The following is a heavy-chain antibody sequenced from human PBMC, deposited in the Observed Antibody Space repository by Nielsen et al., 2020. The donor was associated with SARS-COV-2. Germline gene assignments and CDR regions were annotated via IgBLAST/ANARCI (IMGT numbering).Heavy chain of an antibody. CDR3: ARQLWSADGFDY. V-gene: IGHV3-74*01. J-gene: IGHJ4*02. D-gene: IGHD5-18*01. CDR1: GFTFSSYW. CDR2: INSDGSST. Sequence: GESLKISCAASGFTFSSYWMHWVRQAPGKGLVWVSRINSDGSSTSYADSVKGRFTIPRDNAKNTLYLQMNSLRAEDTAVYYCARQLWSADGFDYWGQGTLVTVSS.